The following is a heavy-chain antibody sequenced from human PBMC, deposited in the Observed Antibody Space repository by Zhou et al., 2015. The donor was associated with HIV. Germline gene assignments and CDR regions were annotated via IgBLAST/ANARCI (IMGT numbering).Heavy chain of an antibody. Sequence: QVQLVQSGAEVKKPGSSVKVSCKASGGTFSSYAISWVRQAPGQGLEWMGWISAFNGNTNSAQKVQDRVTMTTDTSTSTAYMELRSLRSDDSAVYYCVRGVSVRYTSSQYWFHPWGQGTLVTVSS. V-gene: IGHV1-18*01. CDR3: VRGVSVRYTSSQYWFHP. J-gene: IGHJ5*02. CDR2: ISAFNGNT. CDR1: GGTFSSYA. D-gene: IGHD6-13*01.